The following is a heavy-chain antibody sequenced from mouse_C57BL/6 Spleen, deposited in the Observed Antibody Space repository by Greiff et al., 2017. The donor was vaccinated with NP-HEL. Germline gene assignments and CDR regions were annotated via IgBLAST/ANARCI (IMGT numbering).Heavy chain of an antibody. Sequence: EVKLVESGGGLVKPGGSLKLSCAASGFTFSDYGMHWVRQAPEKGLEWVAYISSGSSTIYYADTVKGRFTISRDNAKNTLFLQMTSLRSEDTAMYYCARRTDDWYFDVWGTGTTVTVSS. J-gene: IGHJ1*03. CDR2: ISSGSSTI. V-gene: IGHV5-17*01. CDR3: ARRTDDWYFDV. CDR1: GFTFSDYG.